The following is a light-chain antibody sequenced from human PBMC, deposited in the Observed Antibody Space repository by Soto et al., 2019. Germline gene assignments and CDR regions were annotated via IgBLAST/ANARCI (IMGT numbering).Light chain of an antibody. CDR2: GAS. CDR3: QHYSNWPLT. CDR1: QSVSSN. Sequence: ETVVTQSPATLSVSPGERVTLSCRASQSVSSNLAWYQQKPGQAPRLLIYGASTRATGIPARFSGSGSWTEFTLTISSLQSEDFAVYYCQHYSNWPLTFGGGTKVEIK. V-gene: IGKV3D-15*01. J-gene: IGKJ4*01.